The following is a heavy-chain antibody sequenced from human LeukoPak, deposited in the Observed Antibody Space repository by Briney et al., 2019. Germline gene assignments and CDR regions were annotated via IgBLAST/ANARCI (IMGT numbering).Heavy chain of an antibody. Sequence: SETLSLTCTVSGGSISSYYWSWIRQPAGKGLEWIGRIYTSGSTNYNPSLKSRVTMSVDTSKNQFSLKLSSVTAADTAVYYCARGGGYYSSDDWFDPWGQGTLVTVSS. V-gene: IGHV4-4*07. J-gene: IGHJ5*02. D-gene: IGHD3-22*01. CDR3: ARGGGYYSSDDWFDP. CDR1: GGSISSYY. CDR2: IYTSGST.